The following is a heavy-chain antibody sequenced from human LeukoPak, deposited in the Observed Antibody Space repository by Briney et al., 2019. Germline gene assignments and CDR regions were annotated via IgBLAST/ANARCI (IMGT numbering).Heavy chain of an antibody. Sequence: GGSLRLSCAASGFTFDDYAMHWVRQAPGKGLEWVSGISWNSGSIGYADSVKGRFTISRDNAKNSLYLQMNSLRADDTAVYYCAKIMALYCSGGSCNEIDYWGQGTLVTVSS. CDR3: AKIMALYCSGGSCNEIDY. CDR1: GFTFDDYA. D-gene: IGHD2-15*01. V-gene: IGHV3-9*01. J-gene: IGHJ4*02. CDR2: ISWNSGSI.